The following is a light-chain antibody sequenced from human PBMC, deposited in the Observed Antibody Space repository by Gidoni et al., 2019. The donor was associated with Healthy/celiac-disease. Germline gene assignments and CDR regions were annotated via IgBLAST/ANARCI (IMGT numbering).Light chain of an antibody. CDR2: AAS. CDR3: QQLNSYPRT. V-gene: IGKV1-9*01. J-gene: IGKJ1*01. Sequence: DIQLTQSPSFLSASVGDRVTITCRASQGISSYLAWYQQKPGKAPKLLIYAASTLQSGVPSRFSGSGSGTEFTLTISSLQPEDFATYYCQQLNSYPRTFGQXTKVEIE. CDR1: QGISSY.